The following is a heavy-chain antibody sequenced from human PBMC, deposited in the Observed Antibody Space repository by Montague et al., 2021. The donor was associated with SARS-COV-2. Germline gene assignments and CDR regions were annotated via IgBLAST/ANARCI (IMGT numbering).Heavy chain of an antibody. CDR3: ASSGITLTGLDAFDI. D-gene: IGHD3-9*01. CDR2: TYYRSKWYS. J-gene: IGHJ3*02. V-gene: IGHV6-1*01. Sequence: CAISGDSVSSKSVAWNWIRQSPPTGLELLGRTYYRSKWYSDYAEAVKXXRGITPDTSKNQVSLQLNSVIPEDTAVYFCASSGITLTGLDAFDIWGQGTMVTVSS. CDR1: GDSVSSKSVA.